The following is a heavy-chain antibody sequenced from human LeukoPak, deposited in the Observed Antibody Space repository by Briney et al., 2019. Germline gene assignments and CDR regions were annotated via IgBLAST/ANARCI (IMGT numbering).Heavy chain of an antibody. CDR2: IYYTGTT. CDR3: ARVVAVAGTFPDS. J-gene: IGHJ4*02. Sequence: SETQSLTCIVSGASISNSSHYWGWIRQPPGKGLEWIGNIYYTGTTYYAPSLKSRVTISIDTSKSQFSLKVSSVTAADTAVYYCARVVAVAGTFPDSWGQGTLVTVSS. D-gene: IGHD6-19*01. CDR1: GASISNSSHY. V-gene: IGHV4-39*07.